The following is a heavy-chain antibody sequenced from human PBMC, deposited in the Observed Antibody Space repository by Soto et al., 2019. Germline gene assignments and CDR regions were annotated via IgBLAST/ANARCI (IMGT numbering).Heavy chain of an antibody. CDR3: AKASSFTIDCSSTSCYGYYYYGMDV. CDR1: GFTFSSYA. Sequence: GGSLRLSCAASGFTFSSYAMSWVRQAPGKGLEWVSAISGSGGSTYYADSVKGRFTISRDNSKNTLDLQMNSLRAEDTAVYYCAKASSFTIDCSSTSCYGYYYYGMDVWGQGTTVTVSS. V-gene: IGHV3-23*01. D-gene: IGHD2-2*01. CDR2: ISGSGGST. J-gene: IGHJ6*02.